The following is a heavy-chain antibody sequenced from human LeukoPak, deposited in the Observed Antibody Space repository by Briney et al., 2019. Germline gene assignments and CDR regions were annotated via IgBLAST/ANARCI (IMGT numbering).Heavy chain of an antibody. CDR2: INPNSGGT. V-gene: IGHV1-2*06. Sequence: ASVKVSCKASGYTFSSYYMHWVRQAPGQGLEWMGRINPNSGGTNYAQKFQGRVTMTRDTSISTAYMELSRLRSDDTAVYYCARVSSGWLSAFDIWGQGTMVTVSS. CDR3: ARVSSGWLSAFDI. D-gene: IGHD6-19*01. J-gene: IGHJ3*02. CDR1: GYTFSSYY.